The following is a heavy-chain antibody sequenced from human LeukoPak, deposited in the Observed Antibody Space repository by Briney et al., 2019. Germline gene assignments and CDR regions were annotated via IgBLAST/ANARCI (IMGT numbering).Heavy chain of an antibody. CDR1: GGSISSGGYY. CDR2: IYHSGST. Sequence: PSQTLSLTCTVSGGSISSGGYYWSWIRQPPGKGLEWIGYIYHSGSTYYNPSLKSRVTISVDRSKNQFSLKLSSVTAADTAVYYCARRGLFNAFDIWGQGTMVTVSS. J-gene: IGHJ3*02. V-gene: IGHV4-30-2*01. CDR3: ARRGLFNAFDI. D-gene: IGHD2/OR15-2a*01.